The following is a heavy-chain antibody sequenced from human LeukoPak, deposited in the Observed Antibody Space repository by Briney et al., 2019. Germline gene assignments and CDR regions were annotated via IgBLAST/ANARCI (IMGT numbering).Heavy chain of an antibody. Sequence: SETLSLTCTVSGGSISSYYWSWIRQPPGKGLEWIGYIYYSGSTNYNPSLKSRVTISVDTSKNQFSLKVNSVTAADTAVYFCARGGNGWYFDLWGRGTLVTVSS. CDR3: ARGGNGWYFDL. D-gene: IGHD1-14*01. V-gene: IGHV4-59*12. CDR1: GGSISSYY. CDR2: IYYSGST. J-gene: IGHJ2*01.